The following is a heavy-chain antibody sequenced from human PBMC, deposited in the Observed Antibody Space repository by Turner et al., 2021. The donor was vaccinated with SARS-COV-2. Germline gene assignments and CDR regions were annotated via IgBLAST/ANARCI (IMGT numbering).Heavy chain of an antibody. CDR3: ATPSVSYDSSGYFHFDL. J-gene: IGHJ2*01. CDR2: VHNRGSA. V-gene: IGHV4-39*01. CDR1: GDSISSSGYY. D-gene: IGHD3-22*01. Sequence: QLQLQESGPGLVKPSETLSLTCSVSGDSISSSGYYWAWIRQPPGKGLEWLGSVHNRGSAYYNPSLKSRVTTSVDTSKNQFSLKLSSVTAADTAVYYCATPSVSYDSSGYFHFDLWGRGTLVTVSS.